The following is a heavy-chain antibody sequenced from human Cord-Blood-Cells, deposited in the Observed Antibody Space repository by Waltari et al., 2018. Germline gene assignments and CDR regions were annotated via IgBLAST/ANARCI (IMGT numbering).Heavy chain of an antibody. CDR1: GGTFSSYA. CDR2: IIPIFGTA. D-gene: IGHD3-3*01. CDR3: ARADDFWSGYYDAFDI. Sequence: QVQLVQSGAEVKKPGSSVKVSCKASGGTFSSYATSWARQAPGQGLEWMGGIIPIFGTANYAQKFQGRVTITADESTSTAYMELSSLRSEDTAVYYCARADDFWSGYYDAFDIWGQGTMVTVSS. J-gene: IGHJ3*02. V-gene: IGHV1-69*01.